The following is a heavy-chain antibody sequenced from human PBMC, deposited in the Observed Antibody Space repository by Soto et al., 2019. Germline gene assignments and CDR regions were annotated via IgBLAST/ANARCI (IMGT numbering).Heavy chain of an antibody. CDR3: AKDSVVYDYYYFDY. Sequence: GGSLRLSCAASGFTFSSYAMSWVRQAPGKGLEWVSAISGSGGSTYYADSVRGRFTISRDNSKNTLYLQMNSLRAEDTAVYYCAKDSVVYDYYYFDYWGQGTLVTVS. J-gene: IGHJ4*02. CDR1: GFTFSSYA. V-gene: IGHV3-23*01. CDR2: ISGSGGST. D-gene: IGHD5-12*01.